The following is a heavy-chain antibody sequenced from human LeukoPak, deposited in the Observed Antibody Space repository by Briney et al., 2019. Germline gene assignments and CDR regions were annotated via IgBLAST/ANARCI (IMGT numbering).Heavy chain of an antibody. Sequence: SETLSLTCTVSGGSISSYYWSWIRQPPGKGLEWIGYIYYSGSTNYNPSLKSRVTISVDTSKNQFSLKLSSVTAADTAVYYCARGEYGSSWYWYFDLWGRGTLVTVSS. V-gene: IGHV4-59*01. D-gene: IGHD6-13*01. CDR1: GGSISSYY. J-gene: IGHJ2*01. CDR2: IYYSGST. CDR3: ARGEYGSSWYWYFDL.